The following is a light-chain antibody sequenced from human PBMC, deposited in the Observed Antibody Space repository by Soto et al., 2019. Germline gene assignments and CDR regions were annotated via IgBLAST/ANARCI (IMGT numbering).Light chain of an antibody. Sequence: VFTQSPGTLPLPPAERATLSCRASQSVTSTHLAWYQQKPGQAPRLLIYDASTRATGIPARFSGSGSGTEFTLTISSLQSEDFAVYYCQQYNNWPRTFGQGTKVDIK. CDR3: QQYNNWPRT. V-gene: IGKV3-15*01. CDR2: DAS. CDR1: QSVTSTH. J-gene: IGKJ1*01.